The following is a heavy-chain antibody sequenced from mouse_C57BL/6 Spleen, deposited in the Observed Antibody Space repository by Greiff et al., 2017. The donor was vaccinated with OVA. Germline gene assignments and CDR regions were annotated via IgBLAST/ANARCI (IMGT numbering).Heavy chain of an antibody. CDR1: GFTFSSYA. CDR3: ARGEGGGNRWYFDV. Sequence: EVQLVESGGGLVKPGGSLKLSCAASGFTFSSYAVSWVRQTPEKRLEWVATISDGGSYTYYPDNVKGRFTLSRDNAKNHLYLQMSHLKSEATAIYDCARGEGGGNRWYFDVWGTGTTVTVSS. CDR2: ISDGGSYT. D-gene: IGHD2-1*01. J-gene: IGHJ1*03. V-gene: IGHV5-4*01.